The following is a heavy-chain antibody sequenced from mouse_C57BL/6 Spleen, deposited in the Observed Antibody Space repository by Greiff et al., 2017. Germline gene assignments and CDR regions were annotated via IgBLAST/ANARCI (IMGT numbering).Heavy chain of an antibody. CDR1: GYAFSSYW. J-gene: IGHJ3*01. D-gene: IGHD3-2*02. CDR2: IYPGDGDT. V-gene: IGHV1-80*01. CDR3: ARKDSSGWFAY. Sequence: VQLQQSGAELVKPGASVKISCKASGYAFSSYWLNWVKQRPGKGLEWIGQIYPGDGDTNYNGKFKGKATLTADKSSSTAYMQLSSLASEDSAVYFCARKDSSGWFAYWGQGTLVTVSA.